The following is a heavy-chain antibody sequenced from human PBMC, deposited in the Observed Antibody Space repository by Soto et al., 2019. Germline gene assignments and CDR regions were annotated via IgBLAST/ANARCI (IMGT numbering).Heavy chain of an antibody. CDR3: ATQREADITTRKHFDY. CDR1: GFTYHDYA. J-gene: IGHJ4*02. CDR2: IGWNSGSI. V-gene: IGHV3-9*01. Sequence: GGSLRLSCVVSGFTYHDYAMHWVRQVPGKGLEWVSGIGWNSGSIGYADSVKGRFTISRDNAKNSLYLQMNSLRAEDSALYYCATQREADITTRKHFDYWGQGTLVTSPQ. D-gene: IGHD6-6*01.